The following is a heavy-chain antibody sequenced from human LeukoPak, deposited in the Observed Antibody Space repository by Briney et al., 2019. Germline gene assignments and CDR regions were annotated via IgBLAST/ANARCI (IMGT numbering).Heavy chain of an antibody. Sequence: SVKVSCKASGGTFSSYAISWVRQAPGQGLEWMGGIIPIFGTANYAQKFQGRVTITADESTSTAHMELSSLRSEDTAVYYCARDRIGYCSGGSCYPGRNWFDPWGQGTLVTVSS. CDR3: ARDRIGYCSGGSCYPGRNWFDP. J-gene: IGHJ5*02. V-gene: IGHV1-69*13. CDR2: IIPIFGTA. CDR1: GGTFSSYA. D-gene: IGHD2-15*01.